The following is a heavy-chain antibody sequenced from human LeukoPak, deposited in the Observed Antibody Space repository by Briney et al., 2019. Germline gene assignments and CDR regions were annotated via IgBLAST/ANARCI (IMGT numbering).Heavy chain of an antibody. J-gene: IGHJ4*02. V-gene: IGHV4-59*13. CDR1: GGPNSRYH. Sequence: KASEPLSLPCTVSGGPNSRYHWIWMPQPPGKALVWIGYIFYSENTNYNPSLKSRVTISLDTSKNQFSLKLSSVTAADTAVYYCARGLWFGDENPPYFDYWGQGILVTVSS. CDR2: IFYSENT. D-gene: IGHD3-10*01. CDR3: ARGLWFGDENPPYFDY.